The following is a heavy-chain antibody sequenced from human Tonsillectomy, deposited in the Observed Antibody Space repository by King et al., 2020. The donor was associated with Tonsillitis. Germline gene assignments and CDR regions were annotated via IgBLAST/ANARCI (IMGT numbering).Heavy chain of an antibody. D-gene: IGHD1-26*01. V-gene: IGHV3-64*01. CDR1: GFTFSSYD. J-gene: IGHJ4*02. Sequence: VQLVESGGGLVQPGGSLRLSCAAAGFTFSSYDMHWVRQAPGKGLEYVSAISGDGGRTYYANSVKGRFTISRDNSKNTLYLQMGSLRAEDMGVYYCARDLGGATPDYFDYWGQGTLVTVSS. CDR3: ARDLGGATPDYFDY. CDR2: ISGDGGRT.